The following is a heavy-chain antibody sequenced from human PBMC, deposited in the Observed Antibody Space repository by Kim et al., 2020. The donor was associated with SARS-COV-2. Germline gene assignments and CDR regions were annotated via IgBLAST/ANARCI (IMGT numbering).Heavy chain of an antibody. CDR2: ISWSSGTI. V-gene: IGHV3-9*01. D-gene: IGHD3-16*02. J-gene: IGHJ4*02. Sequence: GGSLRLSCAASGFTFGDYAMHWVRQGPGKGLEWVSGISWSSGTIAYADSVKGRFTISRDNAKSSLYLQMNSLRAEDTALYYCAKGLGQLSLGETFDYWGQGTLVTV. CDR3: AKGLGQLSLGETFDY. CDR1: GFTFGDYA.